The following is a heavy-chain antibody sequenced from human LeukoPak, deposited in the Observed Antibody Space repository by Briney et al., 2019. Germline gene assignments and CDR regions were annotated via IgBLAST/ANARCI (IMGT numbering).Heavy chain of an antibody. D-gene: IGHD2-2*01. CDR2: INHSGST. V-gene: IGHV4-34*01. J-gene: IGHJ6*03. CDR1: GGSFSGYY. Sequence: PSETLSLTCAVYGGSFSGYYWSWIRQPPGKGLEWIGEINHSGSTNYNPSLKSRVTISVDTSKNQFSLKLSSVTAADTAVYYCARGGAGYCSRTSCQGAYYYYYMDVWGKGTTVTVSS. CDR3: ARGGAGYCSRTSCQGAYYYYYMDV.